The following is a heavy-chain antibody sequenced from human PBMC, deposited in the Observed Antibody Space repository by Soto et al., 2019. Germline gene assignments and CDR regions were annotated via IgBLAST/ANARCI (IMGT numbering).Heavy chain of an antibody. CDR3: ASDSSSWYPPYYYNYMDV. V-gene: IGHV3-33*01. D-gene: IGHD6-13*01. J-gene: IGHJ6*03. CDR1: GFTFSSYV. Sequence: QVQLVESGGGVVQPGRSLRLSCAVSGFTFSSYVMHWVRQAPGKGLEWVAVIWFGGSNKYYADSVKGRFTISRDNSTNRLYLQKNSLRAEDTTVYYCASDSSSWYPPYYYNYMDVWGKGTTVTVSS. CDR2: IWFGGSNK.